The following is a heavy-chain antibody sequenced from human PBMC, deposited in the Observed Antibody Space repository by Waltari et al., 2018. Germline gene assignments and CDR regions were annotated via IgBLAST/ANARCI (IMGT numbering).Heavy chain of an antibody. CDR1: GGSFSGYY. V-gene: IGHV4-34*01. CDR3: AREDSTGWYYYYYGMDV. D-gene: IGHD6-25*01. CDR2: INHSGST. J-gene: IGHJ6*02. Sequence: QVQLQQWGAGLLKPSETLSLTCAVYGGSFSGYYWSWSRQPPGKGLEWIGEINHSGSTNYNPSLKSRVTISVDTSKNQFSLKLSSVTAADTAVYYCAREDSTGWYYYYYGMDVWGQGTTVTVSS.